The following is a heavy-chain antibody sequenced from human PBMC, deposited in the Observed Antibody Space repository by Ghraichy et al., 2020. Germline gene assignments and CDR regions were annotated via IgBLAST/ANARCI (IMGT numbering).Heavy chain of an antibody. CDR2: LQTTGRT. D-gene: IGHD2-21*01. Sequence: SQTLSLTCTVSGGSINSYHWNWIRQPAGKGLEWIGRLQTTGRTDHNPSLTSRVTMSVETSKNQFSLRLSSVTAADTAVYYCAGSRLAGGAVDYWGQGTLVTVSS. J-gene: IGHJ4*02. CDR3: AGSRLAGGAVDY. V-gene: IGHV4-4*07. CDR1: GGSINSYH.